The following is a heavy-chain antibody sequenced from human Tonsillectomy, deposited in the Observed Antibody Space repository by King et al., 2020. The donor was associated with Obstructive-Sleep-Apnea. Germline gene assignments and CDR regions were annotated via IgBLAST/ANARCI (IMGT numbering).Heavy chain of an antibody. CDR3: AHIRSAYYDMLEGAGFDY. V-gene: IGHV2-5*01. D-gene: IGHD3-9*01. J-gene: IGHJ4*02. CDR2: IYWNDDK. CDR1: GFSLSTSGVG. Sequence: TLKESGPTLVKPTQTLTLTCTFSGFSLSTSGVGVGWIRQPPGKALEWLALIYWNDDKRYSPSLKSRLTITKDTSKNQVVLTMTNMDPVDTATYYCAHIRSAYYDMLEGAGFDYWGQGTLVTVSS.